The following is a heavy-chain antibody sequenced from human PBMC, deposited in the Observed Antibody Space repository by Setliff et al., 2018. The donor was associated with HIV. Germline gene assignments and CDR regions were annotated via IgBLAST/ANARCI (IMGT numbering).Heavy chain of an antibody. D-gene: IGHD3-22*01. J-gene: IGHJ3*02. CDR3: AREAEYYYDKGGAFDI. CDR2: IQTSGST. CDR1: GGSISSGSYY. Sequence: SETLSLTCTVSGGSISSGSYYWSWIRQPAGKGLEWIGHIQTSGSTHNNPSLKGRVTISVDTSKNQFSLKLGSVTAADTAVYYCAREAEYYYDKGGAFDIWGQGTMVTVSS. V-gene: IGHV4-61*09.